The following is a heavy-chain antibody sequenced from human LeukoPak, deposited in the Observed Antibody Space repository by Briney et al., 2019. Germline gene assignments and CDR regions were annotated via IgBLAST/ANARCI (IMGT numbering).Heavy chain of an antibody. Sequence: GGSLRLSCAASGFTFSSYAMSWVRQAPGKGLEWVAVISYDGSNKYYADSVKGRFTISRDNSKNTLYLQMNSLRAEDTAVYHCAKDQMRMTTVTGRDYWGQGTLVTVSS. J-gene: IGHJ4*02. CDR3: AKDQMRMTTVTGRDY. CDR2: ISYDGSNK. D-gene: IGHD4-17*01. CDR1: GFTFSSYA. V-gene: IGHV3-30*18.